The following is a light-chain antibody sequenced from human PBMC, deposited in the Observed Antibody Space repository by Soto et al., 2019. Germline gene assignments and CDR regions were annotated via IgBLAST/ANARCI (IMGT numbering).Light chain of an antibody. CDR1: QSVSSY. V-gene: IGKV3-11*01. CDR3: QQRSNWPPT. CDR2: DAS. Sequence: EIVLPQSPATLSLSPGERATLSCRASQSVSSYLAWYQQKPGQAPRLLIYDASNRATGIPARFSGSGSGTDFTLTISSLEPEDFAVYYCQQRSNWPPTFGQVTRLEIK. J-gene: IGKJ5*01.